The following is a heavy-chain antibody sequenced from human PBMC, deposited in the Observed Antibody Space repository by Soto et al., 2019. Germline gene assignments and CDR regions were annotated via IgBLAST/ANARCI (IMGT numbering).Heavy chain of an antibody. CDR2: IIPIFGTA. V-gene: IGHV1-69*01. J-gene: IGHJ6*02. CDR1: GGTFSSYA. D-gene: IGHD2-15*01. Sequence: QVQLVQSGAEVKKPGSSVKVSCKASGGTFSSYAISWVRQAPGQGLEWMGGIIPIFGTANYAQKFQGRVTITADESTSTAYMELSSLRSEDKAVYYCARGSGCSGGSCYSDYYYYGMDVWGQGTTVTVSS. CDR3: ARGSGCSGGSCYSDYYYYGMDV.